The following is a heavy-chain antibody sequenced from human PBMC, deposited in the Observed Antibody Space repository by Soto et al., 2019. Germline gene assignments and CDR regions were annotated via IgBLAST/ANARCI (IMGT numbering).Heavy chain of an antibody. CDR3: ARGSYYDILTGYYKGDPWFDP. D-gene: IGHD3-9*01. J-gene: IGHJ5*02. V-gene: IGHV1-2*04. CDR1: GYTFTGYY. CDR2: INPNSGGT. Sequence: GASVKVSCKASGYTFTGYYMHWVRQAPGQGLEWMGWINPNSGGTNYAQKFQGWVTMTRDTSISTAYMELSRLRSDDTAVYYCARGSYYDILTGYYKGDPWFDPWGQGTLVTVSS.